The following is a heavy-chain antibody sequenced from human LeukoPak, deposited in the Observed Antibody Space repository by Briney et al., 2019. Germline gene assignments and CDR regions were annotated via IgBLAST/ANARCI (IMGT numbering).Heavy chain of an antibody. D-gene: IGHD2-15*01. V-gene: IGHV4-39*01. Sequence: SETLSLTCTVSGGSISSSTYYWGWIRQPPGKGLEWIGGIFFSGSTYYNPSLKSRVTISVDTSKNQFSLKLSSVTAADTAVYYCARHRVFCSGGSCYKYFDYWGQGTLVTVSS. CDR2: IFFSGST. CDR1: GGSISSSTYY. CDR3: ARHRVFCSGGSCYKYFDY. J-gene: IGHJ4*02.